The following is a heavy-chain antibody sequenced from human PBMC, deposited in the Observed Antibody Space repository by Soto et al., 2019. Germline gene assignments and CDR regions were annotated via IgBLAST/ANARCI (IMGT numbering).Heavy chain of an antibody. J-gene: IGHJ6*02. CDR3: ARDRSSTYYYYGMDL. CDR1: GLSFGRHG. CDR2: ISYDGSNQ. V-gene: IGHV3-30-3*01. D-gene: IGHD6-13*01. Sequence: GALIVPCAASGLSFGRHGMHWVRQAPGKGLEWVAVISYDGSNQDYADSVKVRFSISRDNSKNTVYLQMNSLRVEDSAVYYCARDRSSTYYYYGMDLWGQGTKVIVSS.